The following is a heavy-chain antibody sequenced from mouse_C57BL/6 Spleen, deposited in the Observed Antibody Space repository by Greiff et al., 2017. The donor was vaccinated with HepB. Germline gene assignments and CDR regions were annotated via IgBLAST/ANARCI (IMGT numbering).Heavy chain of an antibody. CDR1: GFTFSDYY. CDR2: INYDGSST. D-gene: IGHD2-5*01. CDR3: ARGDYSNYGSFAY. J-gene: IGHJ3*01. V-gene: IGHV5-16*01. Sequence: EVQLVESEGGLVQPGSSMKLSCTASGFTFSDYYMAWVRQVPEKGLEWVANINYDGSSTYYLDSLKSRFIISRDNAKNILYLQMSSLKSEDTATYYCARGDYSNYGSFAYWGQGTLVTVSA.